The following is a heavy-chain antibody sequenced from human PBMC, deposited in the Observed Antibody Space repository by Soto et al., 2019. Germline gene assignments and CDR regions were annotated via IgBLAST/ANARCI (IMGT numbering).Heavy chain of an antibody. CDR2: ISGSGGST. CDR3: SFAPNWTYQLTRY. V-gene: IGHV3-23*01. Sequence: LRLSCSASGXTFSSYAMSWVRQAPGKGLEWVSAISGSGGSTYYADSVKGRFTISRDNSKNTLYLQMNSLRAEDTAVYYCSFAPNWTYQLTRYWGRGTQVTVSS. J-gene: IGHJ4*02. CDR1: GXTFSSYA. D-gene: IGHD2-2*01.